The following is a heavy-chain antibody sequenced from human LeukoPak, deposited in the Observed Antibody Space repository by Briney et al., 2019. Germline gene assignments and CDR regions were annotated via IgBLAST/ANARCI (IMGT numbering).Heavy chain of an antibody. D-gene: IGHD4-17*01. Sequence: GGSLRLSCAASGFSLISYGMHWVRQAPGKGLEWVGVISDDGRRKDYADSVKGRFTISRDNSKDTLYLQMNSLRAEDTAVYYCAKRPSDYGDYVSYFDYWGQGTLATVSS. CDR2: ISDDGRRK. CDR3: AKRPSDYGDYVSYFDY. J-gene: IGHJ4*02. V-gene: IGHV3-30*18. CDR1: GFSLISYG.